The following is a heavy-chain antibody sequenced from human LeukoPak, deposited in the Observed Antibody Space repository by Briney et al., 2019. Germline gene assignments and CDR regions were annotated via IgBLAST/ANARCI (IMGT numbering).Heavy chain of an antibody. CDR1: GYTFTSYG. Sequence: ASVKVSCKASGYTFTSYGISWVRQAPGQGLEWMGWISAYNGNTNYAQKLQGRVTMTTDTSTSTAYMELSSLRSEDTAVYYCAREGDIVVVPAAYHYYYYYGMDVWGQGTTVTVSS. V-gene: IGHV1-18*01. D-gene: IGHD2-2*01. CDR2: ISAYNGNT. J-gene: IGHJ6*02. CDR3: AREGDIVVVPAAYHYYYYYGMDV.